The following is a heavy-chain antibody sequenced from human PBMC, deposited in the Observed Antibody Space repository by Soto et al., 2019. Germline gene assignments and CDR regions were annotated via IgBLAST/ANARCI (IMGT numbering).Heavy chain of an antibody. J-gene: IGHJ3*02. D-gene: IGHD4-17*01. CDR2: INHSGST. V-gene: IGHV4-34*01. Sequence: SETLSLTCAVYGGSFSGYYWSWIRQPPGKGLEWIGEINHSGSTNYNPSLKSRVTISVDTSKNQFSLKLSSVTAADTAVYYCARANDYGGNSGGNAFDIWGQGTMVTVSS. CDR1: GGSFSGYY. CDR3: ARANDYGGNSGGNAFDI.